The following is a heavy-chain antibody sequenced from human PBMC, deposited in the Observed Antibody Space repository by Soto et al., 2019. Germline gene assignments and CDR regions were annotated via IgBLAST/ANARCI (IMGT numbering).Heavy chain of an antibody. Sequence: QVQLVEAGGGVVQPGRSLRLSCAASGFTFSSYGMHWVRQAPGKGLEWVAVIWYDGSNKYYADSVKGRFTISRDNSKNTLYLQMNSLRAEDTAVYYCARDPHDYGDLYYFDYWGQGTLVTVSS. CDR3: ARDPHDYGDLYYFDY. V-gene: IGHV3-33*01. D-gene: IGHD4-17*01. CDR1: GFTFSSYG. J-gene: IGHJ4*02. CDR2: IWYDGSNK.